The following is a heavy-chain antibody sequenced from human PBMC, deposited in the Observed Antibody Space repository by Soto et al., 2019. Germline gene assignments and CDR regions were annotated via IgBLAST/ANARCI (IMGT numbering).Heavy chain of an antibody. CDR1: GLTVSGKKY. V-gene: IGHV3-33*08. CDR3: ARVRVRFLESSYAFDI. J-gene: IGHJ3*02. D-gene: IGHD3-3*01. Sequence: GGSLRLSCVASGLTVSGKKYVAWVRQAPGKGLDWVAVIWYDGSNKDYADSVKGRFTISRDNSKNTLFLQMNNLRVDDTAVYYCARVRVRFLESSYAFDIWGQGTMVTVSS. CDR2: IWYDGSNK.